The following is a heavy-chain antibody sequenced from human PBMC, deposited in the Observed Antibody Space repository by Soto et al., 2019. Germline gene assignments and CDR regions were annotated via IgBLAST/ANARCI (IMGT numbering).Heavy chain of an antibody. D-gene: IGHD3-3*01. CDR3: ARALDFWSAYFDY. J-gene: IGHJ4*02. CDR2: IWYDGSNK. V-gene: IGHV3-33*01. CDR1: GFTFSSHG. Sequence: PGGSLRLSCAASGFTFSSHGMHWVRQAPGKGLEWVAVIWYDGSNKYYADSVKGRFTISRDNSKNTLYLQMNSLRAEDTAVYYCARALDFWSAYFDYWGQGSLVTVSS.